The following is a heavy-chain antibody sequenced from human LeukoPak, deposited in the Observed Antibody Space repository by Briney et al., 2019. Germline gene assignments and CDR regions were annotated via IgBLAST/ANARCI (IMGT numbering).Heavy chain of an antibody. CDR3: ARIMRVDYGTYYFDY. Sequence: GGSLRLSCAASVFTFSDHYIDWVRQAPGKGLECVSHVRNRGNGYTTQYAASVKGRFTLSRDDSENTVYLQMDSLKTENTAMYFYARIMRVDYGTYYFDYWGQGNLVTVSS. D-gene: IGHD4/OR15-4a*01. CDR2: VRNRGNGYTT. V-gene: IGHV3-72*01. CDR1: VFTFSDHY. J-gene: IGHJ4*02.